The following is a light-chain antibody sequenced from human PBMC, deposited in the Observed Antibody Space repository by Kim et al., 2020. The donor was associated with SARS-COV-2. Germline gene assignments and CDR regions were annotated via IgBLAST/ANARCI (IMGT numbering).Light chain of an antibody. CDR3: QQYFSSPCT. V-gene: IGKV1-39*01. J-gene: IGKJ1*01. CDR2: PTS. CDR1: QSISTY. Sequence: DIQMSQSPSTLSASVGDRVTITCRASQSISTYLAWYQQKPGKAPKLLIYPTSNLQSGVPSRFSGSGSGTEFTLTISSLQPEDFATYYCQQYFSSPCTFGQGTKVDIK.